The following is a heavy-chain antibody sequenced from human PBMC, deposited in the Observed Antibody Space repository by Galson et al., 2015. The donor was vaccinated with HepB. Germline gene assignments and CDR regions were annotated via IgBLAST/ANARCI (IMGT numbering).Heavy chain of an antibody. D-gene: IGHD6-13*01. CDR2: ISGSGGST. J-gene: IGHJ5*02. CDR1: GFTFSSYA. V-gene: IGHV3-23*01. Sequence: SLRLSCAASGFTFSSYAMSWVRQAPGKGLEWVSAISGSGGSTYYADSVKGRFTISRDNSKNTLYLQMNSLRAEDTAVYYCAKGGAPGSSFEYNWFDPWGQGTLVTVSS. CDR3: AKGGAPGSSFEYNWFDP.